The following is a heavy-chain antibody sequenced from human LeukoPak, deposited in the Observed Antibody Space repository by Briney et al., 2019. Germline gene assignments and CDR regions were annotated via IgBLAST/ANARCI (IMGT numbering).Heavy chain of an antibody. J-gene: IGHJ4*02. V-gene: IGHV4-38-2*01. Sequence: SETLSLTCAVSGYSISSGYYWGWIRQPPGKGLEWIGSIYHSGSTYYNPSLKSRVTISVDTSKNQFSLKLSSVTAADTAVYYCASTPTEYCRSTSCYENDYWGQGTLVTVSS. CDR2: IYHSGST. CDR3: ASTPTEYCRSTSCYENDY. D-gene: IGHD2-2*01. CDR1: GYSISSGYY.